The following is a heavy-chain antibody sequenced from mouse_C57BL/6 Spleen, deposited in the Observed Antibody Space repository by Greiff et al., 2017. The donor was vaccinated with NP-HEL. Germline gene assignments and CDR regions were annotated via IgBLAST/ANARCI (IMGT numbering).Heavy chain of an antibody. D-gene: IGHD4-1*01. CDR2: IWSGGST. CDR3: ARGRTGTKAMDY. J-gene: IGHJ4*01. Sequence: QVQLKQSGPGLVQPSQSLSITCTVSGFSLTSYGVHWVRQSPGKGLEWLGVIWSGGSTDYNAAFISRLSISKDNSKSQVFFKMNSLQADDTAIYYCARGRTGTKAMDYWGQGTSVTVSS. V-gene: IGHV2-2*01. CDR1: GFSLTSYG.